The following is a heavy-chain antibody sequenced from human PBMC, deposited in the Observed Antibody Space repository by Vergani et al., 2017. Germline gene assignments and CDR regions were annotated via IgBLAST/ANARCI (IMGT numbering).Heavy chain of an antibody. CDR1: GFTFSSYA. CDR3: ARRYCSSTSCYYFDY. J-gene: IGHJ4*02. D-gene: IGHD2-2*01. V-gene: IGHV3-64*07. Sequence: EVQLVESGGGLVQPGGSLRLSCAASGFTFSSYAMHWVRQAPGKGLEYVSGISNNGGSTYYADSGKGRFTISRDNSKNTLYLQMGSLRAEDMAVYYCARRYCSSTSCYYFDYWGQGTLVTVSS. CDR2: ISNNGGST.